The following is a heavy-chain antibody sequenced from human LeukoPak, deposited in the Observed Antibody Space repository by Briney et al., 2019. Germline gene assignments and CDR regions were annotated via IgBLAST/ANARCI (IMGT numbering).Heavy chain of an antibody. CDR3: ATDHSMANTAWWFDP. Sequence: ASVKVSCKASGYTFTGYYMHWVRQAPGQGLEWMGVINPSGTGTSYAQKFQGRITMSRDTSTSTVYMELSSLRSEDTAFYYCATDHSMANTAWWFDPWGQRTLVTVSS. D-gene: IGHD5-24*01. V-gene: IGHV1-46*01. CDR1: GYTFTGYY. CDR2: INPSGTGT. J-gene: IGHJ5*02.